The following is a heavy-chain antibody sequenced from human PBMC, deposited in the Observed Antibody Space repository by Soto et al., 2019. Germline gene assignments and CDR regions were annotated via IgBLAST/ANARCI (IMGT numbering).Heavy chain of an antibody. J-gene: IGHJ4*02. CDR1: GYSFTSYW. Sequence: GESLKISCEGSGYSFTSYWIGWVRQMPGKGLEWMGIIYPGDSDTRYSPSFQRQVIISADKSITTAYLQWSSLKASDTAMYYCERLAVHNWTYPLGDGTPFYYWGQGALGTASS. CDR3: ERLAVHNWTYPLGDGTPFYY. D-gene: IGHD1-7*01. V-gene: IGHV5-51*01. CDR2: IYPGDSDT.